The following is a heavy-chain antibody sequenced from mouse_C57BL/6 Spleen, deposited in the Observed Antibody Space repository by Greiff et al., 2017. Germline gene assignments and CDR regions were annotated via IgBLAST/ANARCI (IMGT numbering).Heavy chain of an antibody. D-gene: IGHD1-1*01. V-gene: IGHV1-64*01. CDR1: GYTFTSYW. Sequence: VQLQQSGAELVKPGASVKLSCKASGYTFTSYWMHWVKQRPGQGLEWIGMINPNSGSTNYNETFKNKTTLTVDKSFSTSYMQHSNLTSEDSAVYYCASGCYGSKDAMDYWGQGTSVTVSS. J-gene: IGHJ4*01. CDR3: ASGCYGSKDAMDY. CDR2: INPNSGST.